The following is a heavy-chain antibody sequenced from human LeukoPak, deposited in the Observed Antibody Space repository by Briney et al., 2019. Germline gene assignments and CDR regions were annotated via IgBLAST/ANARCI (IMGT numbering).Heavy chain of an antibody. CDR1: GGTFSSYI. CDR3: ARGPRVYWLRFLDY. CDR2: IIPILGIA. J-gene: IGHJ4*02. Sequence: ASVKVSCKASGGTFSSYIISCVRQAPGQGLEWMGRIIPILGIANYAQKFQGRVTITADKSTSTAYMELSSLRSEDTDVYYCARGPRVYWLRFLDYWGQGTLVTVSS. V-gene: IGHV1-69*02. D-gene: IGHD5-12*01.